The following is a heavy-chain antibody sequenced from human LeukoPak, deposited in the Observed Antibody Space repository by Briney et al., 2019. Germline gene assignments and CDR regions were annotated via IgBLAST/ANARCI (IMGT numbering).Heavy chain of an antibody. V-gene: IGHV4-59*01. J-gene: IGHJ6*02. CDR2: IYYSGST. CDR3: ARDRGYYYYYGMDV. Sequence: SETLSLTCTVSGGSISSYYWSWIRQPPGKGLEWIGYIYYSGSTNYNPSLKSRATISVDTSKNQFPLKLSSVTAADTAVYYCARDRGYYYYYGMDVRGQGTTVTVSS. CDR1: GGSISSYY.